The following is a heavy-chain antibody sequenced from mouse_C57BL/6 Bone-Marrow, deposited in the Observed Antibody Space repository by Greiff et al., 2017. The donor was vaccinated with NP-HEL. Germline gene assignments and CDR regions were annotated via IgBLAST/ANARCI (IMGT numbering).Heavy chain of an antibody. Sequence: EVKVVESEGGLVQPGSSMKLSCTASGFTFSDYYMAWVRQVPEKGLEWVANINYDGSSTYYLDSLKSRFIISRDNAKNILYLQMSSLKSEDTATYYCARDNYGSRDYFDYWGQGTTLTVSS. D-gene: IGHD1-1*01. CDR2: INYDGSST. V-gene: IGHV5-16*01. CDR3: ARDNYGSRDYFDY. CDR1: GFTFSDYY. J-gene: IGHJ2*01.